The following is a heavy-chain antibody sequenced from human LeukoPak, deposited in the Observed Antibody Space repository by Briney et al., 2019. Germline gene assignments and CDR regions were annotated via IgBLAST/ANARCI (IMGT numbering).Heavy chain of an antibody. CDR2: INTDGSST. V-gene: IGHV3-74*01. D-gene: IGHD3-16*02. J-gene: IGHJ3*02. CDR3: ARGQDYIWGTYRYHDAFDI. Sequence: GGSLRLSCAASGFTFSSYAMRWVRQAPGEGLVWVSRINTDGSSTIYADSVKGRFTISRDNAKNTLYLQMNSLRAEDTAVFYCARGQDYIWGTYRYHDAFDIWGQGTMVTVSS. CDR1: GFTFSSYA.